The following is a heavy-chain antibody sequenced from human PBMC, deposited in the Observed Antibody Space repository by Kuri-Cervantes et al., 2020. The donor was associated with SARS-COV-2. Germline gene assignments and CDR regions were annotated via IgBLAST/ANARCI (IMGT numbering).Heavy chain of an antibody. V-gene: IGHV3-53*01. J-gene: IGHJ6*03. D-gene: IGHD4-11*01. CDR2: IESGGST. CDR3: ARGRATVPNYYYYYYYMDV. Sequence: GGSLRLSCAASGFTVCSNYMSWVRQAPGKGLEWVTVIESGGSTYNADSVKGRFTISRDNSKNTLYLQMNSLRAEDTAVYYSARGRATVPNYYYYYYYMDVWGKGTTVT. CDR1: GFTVCSNY.